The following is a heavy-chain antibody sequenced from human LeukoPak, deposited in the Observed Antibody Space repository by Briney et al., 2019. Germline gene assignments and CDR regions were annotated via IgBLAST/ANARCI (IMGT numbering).Heavy chain of an antibody. CDR1: GFTFSSYV. D-gene: IGHD5-18*01. V-gene: IGHV3-30*18. Sequence: PGGSLRLSCAASGFTFSSYVMHCVRQAPGKGLEWVAIISYDGSNKYYADSVKGRFTISRDNSKNTLLLQMNSLRAEDTAVYYCAKDRTSVHLWLSDLDYWGQGTLVTVSS. CDR3: AKDRTSVHLWLSDLDY. CDR2: ISYDGSNK. J-gene: IGHJ4*02.